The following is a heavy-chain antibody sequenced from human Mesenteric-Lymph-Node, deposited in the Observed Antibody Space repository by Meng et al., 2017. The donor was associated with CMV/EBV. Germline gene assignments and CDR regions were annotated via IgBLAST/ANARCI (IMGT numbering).Heavy chain of an antibody. CDR1: GDSVRVSHFY. Sequence: AGDSVRVSHFYWGWLRRPREKGLDCSGNGYFGGNTYCIPSLRGRVTVSIDPSMNQVFLKVASVTSADTAVYYCARRSALLPNWFDPWGQGVLVTVSS. D-gene: IGHD2-15*01. V-gene: IGHV4-39*01. J-gene: IGHJ5*02. CDR2: GYFGGNT. CDR3: ARRSALLPNWFDP.